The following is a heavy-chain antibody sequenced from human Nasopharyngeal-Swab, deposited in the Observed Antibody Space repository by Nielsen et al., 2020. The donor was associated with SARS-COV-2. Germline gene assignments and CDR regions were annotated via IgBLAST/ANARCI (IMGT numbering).Heavy chain of an antibody. V-gene: IGHV1-2*02. D-gene: IGHD2-2*01. CDR1: GYTFTGYY. CDR3: ARAGLVVVPAAMGY. Sequence: ASVKVSCKASGYTFTGYYMHWVRQAPGQGLEWMGWINPNSGGTNYAQKFQGRVTMTRVTSISTAYMELSRLRSDDTAVYYCARAGLVVVPAAMGYWGQGTLVTVSS. J-gene: IGHJ4*02. CDR2: INPNSGGT.